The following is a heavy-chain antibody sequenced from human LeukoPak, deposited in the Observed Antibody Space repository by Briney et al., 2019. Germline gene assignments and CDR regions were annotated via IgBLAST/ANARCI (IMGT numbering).Heavy chain of an antibody. CDR3: ARDDNWGFDY. J-gene: IGHJ4*02. V-gene: IGHV3-21*05. CDR1: GCAFSDYS. D-gene: IGHD7-27*01. Sequence: GGSLRLSCAASGCAFSDYSMNWVRQAPGKGLEWIANTRGSGSGMGSGSYYAGAVQGRFTISRDNAKNSLYLQMNSLRAEDTAFYYCARDDNWGFDYWGQGALVTVSS. CDR2: TRGSGSGM.